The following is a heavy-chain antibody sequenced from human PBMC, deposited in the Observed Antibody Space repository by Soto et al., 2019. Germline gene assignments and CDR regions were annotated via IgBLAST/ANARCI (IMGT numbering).Heavy chain of an antibody. Sequence: GASVKVSCKASGYTFTGYYMHWVRQAPGQGLEWMGWINPNSGGTNYAQKFQGWVTMTRDTSISTAYMELSRLRSDDTAVYYCARGGLINDFWSGYLSGRPSYYYYYGMDVWGQGTTVTVSS. CDR2: INPNSGGT. D-gene: IGHD3-3*01. CDR1: GYTFTGYY. CDR3: ARGGLINDFWSGYLSGRPSYYYYYGMDV. J-gene: IGHJ6*02. V-gene: IGHV1-2*04.